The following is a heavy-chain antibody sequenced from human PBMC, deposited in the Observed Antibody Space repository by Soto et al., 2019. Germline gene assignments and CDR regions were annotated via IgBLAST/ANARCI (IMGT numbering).Heavy chain of an antibody. CDR3: TGDASRDSSARGWFDP. CDR1: GFTFRSFT. J-gene: IGHJ5*02. CDR2: ISSNSAYI. Sequence: GGSLRLSCAASGFTFRSFTMNWVRQAPGKGLEWVSTISSNSAYIYYTDALRGRFTISRDNAKNSLHLQMNSLRAEDTAEYYCTGDASRDSSARGWFDPWGPGTLVTVSS. V-gene: IGHV3-21*01. D-gene: IGHD6-13*01.